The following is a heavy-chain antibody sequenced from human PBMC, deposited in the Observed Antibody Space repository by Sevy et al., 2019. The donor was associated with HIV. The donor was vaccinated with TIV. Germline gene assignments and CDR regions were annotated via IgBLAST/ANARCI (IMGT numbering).Heavy chain of an antibody. CDR2: IIPIFGTA. V-gene: IGHV1-69*13. Sequence: ASVKVSCKASGGTFSSYAISWVRQAPGQGLEWMGGIIPIFGTANYAQKFQGRVTITADESTSTAYTELSSLRSEDTAVYYCARDVGHYYYDSSGYAYFDYWGQGTLVTVSS. J-gene: IGHJ4*02. D-gene: IGHD3-22*01. CDR3: ARDVGHYYYDSSGYAYFDY. CDR1: GGTFSSYA.